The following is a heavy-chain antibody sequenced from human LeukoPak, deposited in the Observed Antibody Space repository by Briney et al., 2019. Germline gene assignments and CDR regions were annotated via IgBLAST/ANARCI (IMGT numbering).Heavy chain of an antibody. J-gene: IGHJ4*02. V-gene: IGHV4-31*11. CDR1: GGSISSGGHY. CDR2: ISYSGST. CDR3: ARDYASGRPPDY. D-gene: IGHD3-10*01. Sequence: ASETLSLTCAVSGGSISSGGHYWSWIRQHPGKDLEWIGYISYSGSTYYNPSLKSRVTISVDTSKNQFSLRLSSVTAADTAVYYCARDYASGRPPDYWGQGTLVTVSS.